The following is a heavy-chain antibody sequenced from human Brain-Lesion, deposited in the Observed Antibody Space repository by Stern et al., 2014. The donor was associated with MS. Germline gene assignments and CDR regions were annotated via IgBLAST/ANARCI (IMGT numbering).Heavy chain of an antibody. Sequence: VQLLESGAEVKKPGASVKVSCKVSGYTLTELSMHWVRQAPRKGLEWMGGFDPEDGETIYAQKFQGRVTMTEEPSTDTAYMELSSLRSEDTAVYYCATLSPGAGGNYYRHFDYWGQGTLVTVSS. CDR2: FDPEDGET. D-gene: IGHD1-26*01. CDR1: GYTLTELS. V-gene: IGHV1-24*01. CDR3: ATLSPGAGGNYYRHFDY. J-gene: IGHJ4*02.